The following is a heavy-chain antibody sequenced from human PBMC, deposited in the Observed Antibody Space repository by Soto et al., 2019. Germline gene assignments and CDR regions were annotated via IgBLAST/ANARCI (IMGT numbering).Heavy chain of an antibody. D-gene: IGHD3-9*01. CDR3: ARERRYFARTGLDY. V-gene: IGHV4-31*03. Sequence: SETLSLTCTVSGGSISSGGYYWSWIRQHPGKGLEWIGYIYYSGSTYYNPSLKSRVTISVDTSKNQFSLKLSSVTAADTAVYYCARERRYFARTGLDYWGQGTLVTVSS. J-gene: IGHJ4*02. CDR2: IYYSGST. CDR1: GGSISSGGYY.